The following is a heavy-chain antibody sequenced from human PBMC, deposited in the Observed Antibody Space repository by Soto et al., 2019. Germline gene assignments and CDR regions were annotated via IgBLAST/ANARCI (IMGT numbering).Heavy chain of an antibody. CDR2: IIPVFGRA. CDR3: ARTLAFSSGWYVFGY. D-gene: IGHD6-19*01. J-gene: IGHJ4*02. CDR1: EDSFSTYA. V-gene: IGHV1-69*01. Sequence: QLQLVQSGAEVKKPGSPMKVSCKASEDSFSTYAINWVRQAPGQGLEWMGGIIPVFGRANYAQKFQGRVTITADESTSTAYMELNSLRSEDTALYYCARTLAFSSGWYVFGYWGQGTLVTVSS.